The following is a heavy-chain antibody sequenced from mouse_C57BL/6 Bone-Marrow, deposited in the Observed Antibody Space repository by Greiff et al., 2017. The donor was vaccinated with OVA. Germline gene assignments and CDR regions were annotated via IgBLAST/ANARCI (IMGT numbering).Heavy chain of an antibody. CDR2: IYPGNSDT. Sequence: EVQGVESGTVLARPGASVKMSCKTSGYTFTSYWMHWVKQRPGQGLEWIGAIYPGNSDTSYNQKFKGKAKLTAVTSASTAYMELSSLTNEDSAVYYCTRSSDGYPYYYAMDYWGQGTSVTVSS. V-gene: IGHV1-5*01. CDR3: TRSSDGYPYYYAMDY. CDR1: GYTFTSYW. J-gene: IGHJ4*01. D-gene: IGHD2-3*01.